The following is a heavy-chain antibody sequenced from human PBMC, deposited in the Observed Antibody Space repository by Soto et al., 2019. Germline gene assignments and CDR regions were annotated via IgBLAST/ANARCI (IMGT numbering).Heavy chain of an antibody. Sequence: QITLKESGPTLVKPTQTLTLTCTFSGFSLSTSGVSVGWIRQPPGKALEWLALIYWDDDKRYSPSLKSRLTTTKETPKNQGVQTRPTMDLVETATYYCAHSLNGGWLDYWGKGTRVPFSS. J-gene: IGHJ4*02. CDR3: AHSLNGGWLDY. D-gene: IGHD3-10*01. CDR2: IYWDDDK. V-gene: IGHV2-5*02. CDR1: GFSLSTSGVS.